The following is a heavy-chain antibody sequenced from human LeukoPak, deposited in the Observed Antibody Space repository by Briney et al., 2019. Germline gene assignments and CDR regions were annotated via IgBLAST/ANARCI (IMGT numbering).Heavy chain of an antibody. J-gene: IGHJ6*03. V-gene: IGHV3-7*01. Sequence: GGSLRLSCAASGFAFTNYWMSWVRQAPGKGLEWVANIKQDGSQKYYVDSVKGRFTISRDNAKNSLYLQMNSLRAEDTAIYYCARDESGGFYYYMDVWGKGTTVTVSS. D-gene: IGHD1-26*01. CDR2: IKQDGSQK. CDR1: GFAFTNYW. CDR3: ARDESGGFYYYMDV.